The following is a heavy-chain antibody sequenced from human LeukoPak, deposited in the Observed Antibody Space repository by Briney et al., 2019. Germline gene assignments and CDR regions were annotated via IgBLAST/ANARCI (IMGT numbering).Heavy chain of an antibody. CDR3: ARDRVVPADWYFDL. CDR1: GYTFTGYY. V-gene: IGHV1-2*06. Sequence: ASVKVSCKASGYTFTGYYMHWVRQAPGQGLEWMGRINPNSGGTNYAQKFQGRVTMTRDTSISTAYMELSRLRSDDTAVYYCARDRVVPADWYFDLWGRGTLVTVSS. CDR2: INPNSGGT. D-gene: IGHD2-2*01. J-gene: IGHJ2*01.